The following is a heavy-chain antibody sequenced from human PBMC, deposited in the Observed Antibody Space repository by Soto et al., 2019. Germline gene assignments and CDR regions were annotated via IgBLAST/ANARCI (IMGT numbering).Heavy chain of an antibody. V-gene: IGHV3-64*01. CDR2: ISNNGAHT. CDR3: ARRGYGSRWPNVYMDV. CDR1: EFTISNLE. J-gene: IGHJ6*03. Sequence: WGSLRLRCAASEFTISNLEMHWVRKAPGKGLEYVSGISNNGAHTDYAKSVKGRFTISRDNSENTLYLQMGSLRAEDMALYYCARRGYGSRWPNVYMDVWGKGTTVTVSS. D-gene: IGHD6-13*01.